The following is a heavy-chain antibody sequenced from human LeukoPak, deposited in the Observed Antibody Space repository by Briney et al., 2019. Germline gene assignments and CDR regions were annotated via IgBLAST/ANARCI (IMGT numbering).Heavy chain of an antibody. CDR3: ARPGTRHIAARRGVLDY. D-gene: IGHD6-6*01. CDR1: GYTFTGYY. V-gene: IGHV1-2*02. Sequence: ASVKVPCKASGYTFTGYYMHWVRQAPGQGLEWMGWINPNSGGTNYAQKFQGRVTMTRDTSISTAYMELSRLRSDDTAVYYCARPGTRHIAARRGVLDYWGQGTLVTVSS. CDR2: INPNSGGT. J-gene: IGHJ4*02.